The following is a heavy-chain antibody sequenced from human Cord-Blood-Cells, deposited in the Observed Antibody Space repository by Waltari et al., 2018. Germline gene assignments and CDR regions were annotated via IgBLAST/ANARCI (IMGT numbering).Heavy chain of an antibody. Sequence: QVQLVQSGAEVKKPGSSVKVSCKASGGTFSSYAISWVRQATGQGLEWMGGISPIFGTANYAKKFQGRVTVAAYESTSTAYMELSSLISEDTAVYYCAARTITLIAAAGPTPDYWGQGTLVTVSS. CDR1: GGTFSSYA. CDR3: AARTITLIAAAGPTPDY. V-gene: IGHV1-69*01. CDR2: ISPIFGTA. J-gene: IGHJ4*02. D-gene: IGHD6-13*01.